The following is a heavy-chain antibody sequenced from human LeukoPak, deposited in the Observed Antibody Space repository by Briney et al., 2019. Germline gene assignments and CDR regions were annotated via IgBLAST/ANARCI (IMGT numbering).Heavy chain of an antibody. D-gene: IGHD6-13*01. CDR3: ARGAAAAGNYYYYLDV. V-gene: IGHV5-51*01. Sequence: VESLKISCKGSGYSFTSYWISWVRQIPGKGLEWLGIIYPGDSDTRYSPSFQGQVTISADKSISTAYLQWSSLKASDTAMYYCARGAAAAGNYYYYLDVWGKGTTVTISS. J-gene: IGHJ6*03. CDR1: GYSFTSYW. CDR2: IYPGDSDT.